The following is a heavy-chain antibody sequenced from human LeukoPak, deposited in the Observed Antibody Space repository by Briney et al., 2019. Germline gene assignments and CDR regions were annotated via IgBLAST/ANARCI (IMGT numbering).Heavy chain of an antibody. Sequence: GESLKISCRGSGYNFTIYWIGWVRQMPGKGLEWMGIIYPADSDTRYKPSFEGQVTISADKSISTAYLQWSSLKASDTAMYYCARRYCSGGTCYFDYWGQGTLVTVSS. J-gene: IGHJ4*02. CDR3: ARRYCSGGTCYFDY. CDR2: IYPADSDT. CDR1: GYNFTIYW. D-gene: IGHD2-15*01. V-gene: IGHV5-51*01.